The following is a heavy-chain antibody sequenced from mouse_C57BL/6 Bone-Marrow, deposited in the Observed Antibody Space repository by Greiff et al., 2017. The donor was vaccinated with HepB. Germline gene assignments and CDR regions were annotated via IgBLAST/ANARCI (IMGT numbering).Heavy chain of an antibody. V-gene: IGHV6-3*01. D-gene: IGHD1-1*01. CDR1: GFTFSNYW. CDR2: IRLKSDNYAT. CDR3: TINYGSSHYAMDY. Sequence: EVHLVESGGGLVQPGGSMKLSCVASGFTFSNYWMNWVRQSPEKGLEWVAQIRLKSDNYATHYAESVKGRFTISRDDSKSSVYLQMNNLRAEDTGIYYCTINYGSSHYAMDYWGQGTSVTVSS. J-gene: IGHJ4*01.